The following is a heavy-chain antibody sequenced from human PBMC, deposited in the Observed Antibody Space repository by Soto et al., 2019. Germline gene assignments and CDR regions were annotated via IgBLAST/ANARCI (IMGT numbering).Heavy chain of an antibody. V-gene: IGHV3-33*01. Sequence: QVQLVESGGGVVQPGRSLRLSCAASGFTFSSYGMHWVRQAPGKGLEWVAVIWYDGSNKYYADSVKGRFTISRDTSKNTLYLQMNSLRAEDTAVYYCARARLIADGAFDIWGQGTMVTVSS. CDR1: GFTFSSYG. CDR3: ARARLIADGAFDI. CDR2: IWYDGSNK. D-gene: IGHD6-13*01. J-gene: IGHJ3*02.